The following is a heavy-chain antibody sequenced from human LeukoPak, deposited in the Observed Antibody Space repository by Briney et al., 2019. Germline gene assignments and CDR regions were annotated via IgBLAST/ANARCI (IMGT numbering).Heavy chain of an antibody. CDR3: ARVPGGFKMYAFDI. CDR1: GFTFSSYS. CDR2: ISSSSSYI. V-gene: IGHV3-21*01. D-gene: IGHD3-16*01. J-gene: IGHJ3*02. Sequence: GGSLRLSCAASGFTFSSYSMNWVRQAPGKGLEWVSSISSSSSYIYYADSVKGRFTISRDNAKNSLYLQMNSLRAEDTAVYYCARVPGGFKMYAFDIWGQGTMVTVSS.